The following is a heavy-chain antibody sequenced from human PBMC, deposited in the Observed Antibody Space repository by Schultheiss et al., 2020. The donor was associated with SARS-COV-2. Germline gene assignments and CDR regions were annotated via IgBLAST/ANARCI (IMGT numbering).Heavy chain of an antibody. CDR1: GYTFTSYY. CDR3: ASDGSGSYYGWFDP. V-gene: IGHV1-46*01. J-gene: IGHJ5*02. Sequence: ASVKVSCKASGYTFTSYYMHWVRQAPGQGLEWMGIINPSGGSTSYAQKFQGRVTMTEDTSTDTAYMELSSLRAEDTAVYYCASDGSGSYYGWFDPWGQGTLVTVSS. D-gene: IGHD3-10*01. CDR2: INPSGGST.